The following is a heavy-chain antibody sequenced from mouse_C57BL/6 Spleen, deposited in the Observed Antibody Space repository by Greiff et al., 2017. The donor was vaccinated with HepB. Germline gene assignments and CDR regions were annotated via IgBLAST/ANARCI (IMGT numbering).Heavy chain of an antibody. D-gene: IGHD1-1*01. CDR1: GFSFNTYA. V-gene: IGHV10-1*01. Sequence: EVQLQESGGGLVQPKGSLKLSCAASGFSFNTYAMNWVRQAPGKGLEWVARIRSKSNNYATYYADSVKDRFTISRDDSESMLYLQMNNLKTEDTAMYYCVRQRDYYVSSTYFDYWGQGTTPTVSS. CDR2: IRSKSNNYAT. CDR3: VRQRDYYVSSTYFDY. J-gene: IGHJ2*01.